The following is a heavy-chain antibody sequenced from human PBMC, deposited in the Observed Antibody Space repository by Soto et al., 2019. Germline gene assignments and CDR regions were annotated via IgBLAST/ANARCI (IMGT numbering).Heavy chain of an antibody. V-gene: IGHV3-48*03. CDR3: ARGYSSSWVDY. Sequence: GGSLRLSCAASGFTFSSYEMNWVRQAPGKGLEWVSYISSSGSTIYYADSVKGRFTISRDNAKNSLYLQMNSLRAEDTAVYYCARGYSSSWVDYWGQGTLVTVSS. CDR1: GFTFSSYE. CDR2: ISSSGSTI. J-gene: IGHJ4*02. D-gene: IGHD6-13*01.